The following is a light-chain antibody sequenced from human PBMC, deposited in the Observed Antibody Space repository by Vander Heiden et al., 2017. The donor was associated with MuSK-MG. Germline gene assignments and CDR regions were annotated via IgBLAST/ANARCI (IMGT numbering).Light chain of an antibody. V-gene: IGKV3-15*01. CDR3: QQCSNGQYT. CDR1: QNIGRC. J-gene: IGKJ2*01. CDR2: AAS. Sequence: EILMTQSPAILSVSPGERATLSCRASQNIGRCLGWYQQKAGQAPRLLIYAASTRRPGVPARFSGSGSGTEFTLTISGLQSEDFAVYYCQQCSNGQYTFGQGTKVEIK.